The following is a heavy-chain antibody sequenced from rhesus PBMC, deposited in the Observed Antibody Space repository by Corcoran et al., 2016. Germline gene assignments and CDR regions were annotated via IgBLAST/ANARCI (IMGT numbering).Heavy chain of an antibody. J-gene: IGHJ5-1*01. V-gene: IGHV4-73*01. D-gene: IGHD3-16*01. CDR2: IDGNSAST. CDR3: ARDSGSYYYRNRFDV. CDR1: GGSISGYYY. Sequence: QVKLQQWGEGLVKPSETLSLPCAVYGGSISGYYYWSWIRQGPGKGLVWIGNIDGNSASTNYTPSLKNRVTISKDTSKNQFSLKLSSVTAADTAVYYCARDSGSYYYRNRFDVWGPGVLVTVSS.